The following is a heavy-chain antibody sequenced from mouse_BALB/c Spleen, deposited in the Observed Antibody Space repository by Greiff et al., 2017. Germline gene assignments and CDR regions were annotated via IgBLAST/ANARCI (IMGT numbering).Heavy chain of an antibody. CDR3: ATTVVAYPYAMDY. D-gene: IGHD1-1*01. CDR1: GFTFSSFG. CDR2: ISSGSSTI. Sequence: EVNVVESGGGLVQPGGSRKLSCAASGFTFSSFGMHWVRQAPEKGLEWVAYISSGSSTIYYADTVKGRFTISRDNTKNTLFLQMTSLRSEDTAMYYCATTVVAYPYAMDYWGQGTSVTVSS. V-gene: IGHV5-17*02. J-gene: IGHJ4*01.